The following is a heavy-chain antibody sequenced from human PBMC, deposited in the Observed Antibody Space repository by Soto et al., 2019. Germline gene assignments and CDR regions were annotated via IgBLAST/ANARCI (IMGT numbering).Heavy chain of an antibody. CDR1: GYSFTSYW. Sequence: LGESLKISCKGSGYSFTSYWIGWVRQMPGKGLEWMGIIYPGDSDTRYSPSFQGQVTISADKSISTAYLQWSSLKASDTAMYYCARPAYSSSWQETSVDYWGQGTLVTVSS. CDR2: IYPGDSDT. J-gene: IGHJ4*02. V-gene: IGHV5-51*01. CDR3: ARPAYSSSWQETSVDY. D-gene: IGHD6-13*01.